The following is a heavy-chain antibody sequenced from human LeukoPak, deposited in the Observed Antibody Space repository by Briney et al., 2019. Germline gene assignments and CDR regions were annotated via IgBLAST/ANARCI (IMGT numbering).Heavy chain of an antibody. D-gene: IGHD3-22*01. CDR1: GFTFSSYW. V-gene: IGHV3-74*01. Sequence: GGSLRLSCVASGFTFSSYWMHWVRQAPGKGLVWVSRINTDGSTTTYAESVKGRFTISRDNAKNTVYLHMNSLRAEDTAVYYCARDTPRSDNSGYNFPDYWGQGTLVTVSS. CDR2: INTDGSTT. CDR3: ARDTPRSDNSGYNFPDY. J-gene: IGHJ4*02.